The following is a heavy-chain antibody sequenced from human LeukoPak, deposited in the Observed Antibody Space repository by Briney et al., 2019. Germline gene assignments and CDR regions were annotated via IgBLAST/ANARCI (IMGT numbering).Heavy chain of an antibody. CDR2: IIPIFGTA. D-gene: IGHD2-15*01. Sequence: SVXVSCKASGGTFSSYAISWVRQAPGQGLEWMGGIIPIFGTANYAQKFQGRVTITTDESTSTAYMELSSLRSEDTAVYYCARGGVVLPLFDYWGQGTLVTVSS. J-gene: IGHJ4*02. CDR3: ARGGVVLPLFDY. CDR1: GGTFSSYA. V-gene: IGHV1-69*05.